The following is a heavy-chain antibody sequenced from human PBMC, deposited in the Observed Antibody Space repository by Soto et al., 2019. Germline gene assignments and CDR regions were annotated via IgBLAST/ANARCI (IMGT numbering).Heavy chain of an antibody. Sequence: SVKVSCKASGGTFSSYAISWVRQAPGQGLEWMGGIIPIFGTANYAQRFQGRVTITADESTSTAYMELSSLRSEDTAVYYCARVLPGLVGPTRNWFDPWGQATLVTSPQ. CDR2: IIPIFGTA. V-gene: IGHV1-69*13. CDR1: GGTFSSYA. J-gene: IGHJ5*02. CDR3: ARVLPGLVGPTRNWFDP. D-gene: IGHD1-26*01.